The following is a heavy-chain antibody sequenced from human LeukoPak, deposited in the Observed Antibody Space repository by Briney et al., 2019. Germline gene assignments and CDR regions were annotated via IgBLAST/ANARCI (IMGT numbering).Heavy chain of an antibody. Sequence: ASVKVSCKASGYTFTSYDINWVRQATGQGLEWMGWMNPNSGNTGYAQKFQGRVTITRNTSISTAYMELSSLRSEDMALYYCARAARAYFYMDVWGKGTTVTVSS. CDR3: ARAARAYFYMDV. V-gene: IGHV1-8*03. J-gene: IGHJ6*03. CDR1: GYTFTSYD. D-gene: IGHD3-10*01. CDR2: MNPNSGNT.